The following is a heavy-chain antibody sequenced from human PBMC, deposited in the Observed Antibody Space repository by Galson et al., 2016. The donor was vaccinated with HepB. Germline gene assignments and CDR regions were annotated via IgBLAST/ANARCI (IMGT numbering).Heavy chain of an antibody. J-gene: IGHJ3*02. D-gene: IGHD6-13*01. V-gene: IGHV3-11*04. CDR3: ASCMGWYGMCAFEI. Sequence: SLRLSCAASGFTFSDNYMSWIRQAPGKGLEWLSYISSSGTTIYYADSVKGRFTISRDNAKNSLYLQMNSLRAEDTAVYYCASCMGWYGMCAFEIWGQGTMVTVSS. CDR2: ISSSGTTI. CDR1: GFTFSDNY.